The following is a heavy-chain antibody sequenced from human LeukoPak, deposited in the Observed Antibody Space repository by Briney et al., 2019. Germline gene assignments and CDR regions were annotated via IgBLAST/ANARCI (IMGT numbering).Heavy chain of an antibody. CDR3: ARVATYYGFSCGMDV. CDR1: CGSLSRGCFY. V-gene: IGHV4-61*02. CDR2: IYMSGST. J-gene: IGHJ6*02. Sequence: SGTPSPTRTGFCGSLSRGCFYWGWIPPPPREGLGGVWRIYMSGSTNYNPSLKSRVTISVDMSKNQFSLRLTSVTAADTAVYYCARVATYYGFSCGMDVWGQGTTVTVSS. D-gene: IGHD3-3*01.